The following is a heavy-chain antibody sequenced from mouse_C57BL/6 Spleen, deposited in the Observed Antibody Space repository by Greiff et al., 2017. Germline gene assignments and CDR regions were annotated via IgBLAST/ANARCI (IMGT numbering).Heavy chain of an antibody. Sequence: DVQLVESDGGLVQPKGSLKLSCAASGFSFNTYAMTWVRQAPGKGLEWVARLRSNSNNYATYYADSVKDRFTISRDDSESILYLQMNNMKTEDTAKYYCVRQGDLDYWGQGTTLTVSS. J-gene: IGHJ2*01. CDR2: LRSNSNNYAT. V-gene: IGHV10-1*01. CDR1: GFSFNTYA. CDR3: VRQGDLDY.